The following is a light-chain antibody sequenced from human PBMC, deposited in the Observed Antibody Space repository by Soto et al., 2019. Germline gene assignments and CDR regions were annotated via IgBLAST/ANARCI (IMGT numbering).Light chain of an antibody. CDR2: DVS. CDR1: SSDVGGYNY. J-gene: IGLJ2*01. CDR3: SSYTSSSTVV. Sequence: QSALTQPASVSGSPGQSIAISCTGTSSDVGGYNYVSWYQQHPGKAPKLIIYDVSNRPSGVSNRLSGSKSGNTASLTISGLQDEDEDDYYCSSYTSSSTVVFGGGTKLTVL. V-gene: IGLV2-14*03.